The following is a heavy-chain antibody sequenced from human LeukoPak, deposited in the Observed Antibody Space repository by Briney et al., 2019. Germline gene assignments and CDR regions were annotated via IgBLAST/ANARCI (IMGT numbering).Heavy chain of an antibody. V-gene: IGHV3-15*01. J-gene: IGHJ4*02. D-gene: IGHD3-22*01. CDR3: TTDLQRYWYYDDSSGYSPTLLDY. CDR1: GFTFSSYA. Sequence: GGSLRLSCAASGFTFSSYAMSWVRQAPGKGLEWVGRIKSKTDGGTTDYAAPVKGRFTISRDDSKNTLYLQMNSLKTEDTAVYYCTTDLQRYWYYDDSSGYSPTLLDYWGQGTLVTVSS. CDR2: IKSKTDGGTT.